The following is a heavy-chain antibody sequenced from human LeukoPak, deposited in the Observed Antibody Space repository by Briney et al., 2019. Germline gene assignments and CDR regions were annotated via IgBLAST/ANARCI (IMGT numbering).Heavy chain of an antibody. CDR3: AGDGRSGWYSDN. Sequence: GGSLRLSCAASGFNLDDYGMSWVRQGPGKGLEWVAGISWNGGSTGYADSMKGRFTISRDNALKTLYLQMNSLRVEDTALYYCAGDGRSGWYSDNWGQGTLVTVSS. CDR1: GFNLDDYG. D-gene: IGHD6-19*01. V-gene: IGHV3-20*04. J-gene: IGHJ4*02. CDR2: ISWNGGST.